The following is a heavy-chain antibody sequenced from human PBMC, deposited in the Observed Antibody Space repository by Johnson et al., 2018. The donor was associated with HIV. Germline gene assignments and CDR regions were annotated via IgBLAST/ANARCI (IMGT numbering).Heavy chain of an antibody. CDR3: ARGLIAVAGFDAFDI. CDR1: GFTFDYYW. D-gene: IGHD6-19*01. J-gene: IGHJ3*02. CDR2: MSSSGTTI. Sequence: VQLVESGGGVVRPGGSLRLSCAASGFTFDYYWMHWVRQAPGKGLEWISYMSSSGTTIYHAESVKGRFTISRDNAKNSLYLQMNSLRVEDTAVYYCARGLIAVAGFDAFDIWGQGTMVTVSS. V-gene: IGHV3-48*04.